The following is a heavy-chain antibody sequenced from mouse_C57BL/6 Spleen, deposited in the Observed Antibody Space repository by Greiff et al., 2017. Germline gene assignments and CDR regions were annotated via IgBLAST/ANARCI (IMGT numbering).Heavy chain of an antibody. CDR1: GYAFSSYW. Sequence: VQLQQSGAELVKPGASVKISCKASGYAFSSYWMNWVKQRPGKGLEWIGQIYPGDGDTNYNGKFKGKATLTADKSSSTAYMQLSSLTSEDSAVYFCAGANWDRYYFDYWGQGTTLTVSS. D-gene: IGHD4-1*01. CDR3: AGANWDRYYFDY. CDR2: IYPGDGDT. J-gene: IGHJ2*01. V-gene: IGHV1-80*01.